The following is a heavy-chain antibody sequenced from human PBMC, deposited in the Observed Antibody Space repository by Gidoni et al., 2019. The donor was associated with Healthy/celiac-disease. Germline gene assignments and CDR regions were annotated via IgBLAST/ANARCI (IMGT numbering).Heavy chain of an antibody. CDR1: GFTFSSYG. V-gene: IGHV3-30*03. Sequence: QVQLVESGGGVVLLGRHLRLHCAASGFTFSSYGMHWVRQAPVKGLEWGAVISYDGSNKYYADAVKGRFTISRDNSKNTLYLQMNSLRAEDTAVYYCARDKGRGGSYYYYGMDVWGQGTTVTVSS. J-gene: IGHJ6*02. D-gene: IGHD1-26*01. CDR2: ISYDGSNK. CDR3: ARDKGRGGSYYYYGMDV.